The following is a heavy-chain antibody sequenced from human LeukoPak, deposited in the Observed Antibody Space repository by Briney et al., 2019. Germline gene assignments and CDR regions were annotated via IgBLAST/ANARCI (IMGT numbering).Heavy chain of an antibody. D-gene: IGHD1-26*01. V-gene: IGHV4-59*01. CDR1: GGFISSYY. CDR3: AREVGYWFDP. Sequence: SETLSLTCTVSGGFISSYYWSWIRQPPGKGLEWIGCIYYSGSTNYNPSLKSRVTISVDTSKNQFSLKLSSVTAADTAVYYCAREVGYWFDPWGQGTLVTVSS. CDR2: IYYSGST. J-gene: IGHJ5*02.